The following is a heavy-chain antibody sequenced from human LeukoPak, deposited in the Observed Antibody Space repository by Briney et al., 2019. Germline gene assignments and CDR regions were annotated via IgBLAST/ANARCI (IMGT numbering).Heavy chain of an antibody. D-gene: IGHD6-13*01. J-gene: IGHJ4*02. Sequence: PGGSLRLSCAAPGFTFSSYAMSWVRQAPGKGLEWVSAISSSGAGTYYADSVKGRFTIPRDNSKNTLYLQMHSLRAEDTAVYYCATNTSSWSFDYWGQGTLVTVSS. CDR3: ATNTSSWSFDY. V-gene: IGHV3-23*01. CDR2: ISSSGAGT. CDR1: GFTFSSYA.